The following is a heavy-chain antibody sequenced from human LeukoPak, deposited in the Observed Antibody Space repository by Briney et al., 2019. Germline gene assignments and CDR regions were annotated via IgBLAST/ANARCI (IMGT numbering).Heavy chain of an antibody. CDR1: GFTFSSYW. CDR2: INSDGSST. CDR3: ARSVGAAAGPLFDY. J-gene: IGHJ4*02. Sequence: PGGSLRLSCAASGFTFSSYWMHWVRQAPGKGLVWVSRINSDGSSTSYADSVKGRFTISRDNAKNTLYLQMNSLRAEDTAVYYCARSVGAAAGPLFDYRGQGTLVTVSS. V-gene: IGHV3-74*01. D-gene: IGHD6-13*01.